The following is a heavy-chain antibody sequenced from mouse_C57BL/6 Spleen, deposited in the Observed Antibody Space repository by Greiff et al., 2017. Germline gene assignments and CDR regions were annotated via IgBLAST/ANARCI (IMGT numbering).Heavy chain of an antibody. J-gene: IGHJ4*01. V-gene: IGHV1-64*01. D-gene: IGHD3-2*02. CDR2: IHPNSGST. Sequence: QVQLQQPGAELVKPGASVKLSCKASGYTFTSYWMHWVKQRPGQGLEWIGMIHPNSGSTNYNEKFKSKATLTVDKSSSTAYMQLSSLTSEDSAVYYCARSLQLRLLEYYAMDYWGQGTSVTVSS. CDR3: ARSLQLRLLEYYAMDY. CDR1: GYTFTSYW.